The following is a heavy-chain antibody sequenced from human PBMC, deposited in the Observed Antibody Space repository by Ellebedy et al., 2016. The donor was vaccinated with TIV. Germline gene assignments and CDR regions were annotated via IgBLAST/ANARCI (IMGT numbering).Heavy chain of an antibody. CDR1: GFTFSSYA. Sequence: GESLKISCAASGFTFSSYAMSWVRQAPGKGLEWVSVISNGGYTTYADSVKGRFTISSDNSKNTLYLQMNSLRADDTAMYYCAKSGGVLSWYADYWGLGTLVTVSP. J-gene: IGHJ4*02. D-gene: IGHD6-13*01. V-gene: IGHV3-23*01. CDR2: ISNGGYT. CDR3: AKSGGVLSWYADY.